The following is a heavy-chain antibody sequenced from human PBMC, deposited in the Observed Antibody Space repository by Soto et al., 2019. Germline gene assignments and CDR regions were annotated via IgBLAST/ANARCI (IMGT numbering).Heavy chain of an antibody. CDR3: ARSVEGHFDY. D-gene: IGHD6-19*01. Sequence: EVQLVESGGGLVQPGGSLRLTCVASGFPFSMYSMNWVRQAPGKGLEWSSYITSDTNTIKYADSVKGRFTISRDNAKNLVYLQMNSLRDEDTAVYFCARSVEGHFDYWGQGTVVTVSS. CDR2: ITSDTNTI. J-gene: IGHJ4*02. V-gene: IGHV3-48*02. CDR1: GFPFSMYS.